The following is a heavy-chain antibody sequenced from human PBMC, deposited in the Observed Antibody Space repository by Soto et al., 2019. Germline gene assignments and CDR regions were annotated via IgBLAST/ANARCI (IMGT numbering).Heavy chain of an antibody. D-gene: IGHD5-18*01. CDR2: INAGNGNT. V-gene: IGHV1-3*01. J-gene: IGHJ3*02. Sequence: ASVKVSCKASGYTFTSYAMHLVRQAPGQRLEWMGWINAGNGNTKYSQKFQGRVTITRDTSASTAYMELSSLRSEDTAVYYCARRGGGYSYGYYGAFDIWDQGTMVTVSS. CDR3: ARRGGGYSYGYYGAFDI. CDR1: GYTFTSYA.